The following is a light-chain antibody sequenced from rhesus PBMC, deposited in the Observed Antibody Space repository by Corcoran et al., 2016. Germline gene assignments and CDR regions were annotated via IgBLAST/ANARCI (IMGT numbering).Light chain of an antibody. V-gene: IGLV2S7*01. CDR1: RSDVGGYNS. Sequence: QAAPTQPPSVSGSPGQSVTISCTGTRSDVGGYNSVSWYQQHPGKAPKLMIYGVSQRPSGVSDRFSGSKSGNTASLTISGLQAEDEADYYCSSYTTSNTYIFGAGTRLTVL. CDR3: SSYTTSNTYI. CDR2: GVS. J-gene: IGLJ1*01.